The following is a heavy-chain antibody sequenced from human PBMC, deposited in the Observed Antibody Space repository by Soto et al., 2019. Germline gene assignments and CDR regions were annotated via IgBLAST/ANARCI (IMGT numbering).Heavy chain of an antibody. D-gene: IGHD1-26*01. Sequence: DVQLLESGGGLVQPGWSLRLSCAASGFTFTKSAMNWVRQAPGKGLGWVAAISGSGVRTYYADSVQCRFTISRDNARNTVTLQMNSLRLEDTALYYCAKDHPDSGDLGPFDSWGQGDLVTVSS. V-gene: IGHV3-23*01. CDR3: AKDHPDSGDLGPFDS. J-gene: IGHJ4*02. CDR2: ISGSGVRT. CDR1: GFTFTKSA.